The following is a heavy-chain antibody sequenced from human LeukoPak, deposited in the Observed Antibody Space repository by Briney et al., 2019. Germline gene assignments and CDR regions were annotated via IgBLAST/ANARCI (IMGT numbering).Heavy chain of an antibody. D-gene: IGHD3-22*01. Sequence: ASVKVSCKASGYTFTSHGISWVRQAPGQGLEWMGWISAYNGNTNYAQKLQGRVTMTTDTSTSTAYMELRSLRSDDTAVYYCARGGGYDSSGYNWFDPWGQGTLVTVSS. CDR2: ISAYNGNT. V-gene: IGHV1-18*01. J-gene: IGHJ5*02. CDR1: GYTFTSHG. CDR3: ARGGGYDSSGYNWFDP.